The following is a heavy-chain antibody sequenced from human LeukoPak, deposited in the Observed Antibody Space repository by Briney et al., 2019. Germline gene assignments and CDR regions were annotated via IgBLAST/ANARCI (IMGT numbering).Heavy chain of an antibody. CDR2: IYYSAST. CDR3: ARDASIAAAGFGAFVI. J-gene: IGHJ3*02. Sequence: SETLSLTCTVSGGSISSYYWSWIRQPPGKGLEWIGYIYYSASTTYTPPLNSPVTISLDTSKNQSSLKLSSVTAADTAVYYCARDASIAAAGFGAFVIWGQGTMVTVSS. D-gene: IGHD6-13*01. V-gene: IGHV4-59*01. CDR1: GGSISSYY.